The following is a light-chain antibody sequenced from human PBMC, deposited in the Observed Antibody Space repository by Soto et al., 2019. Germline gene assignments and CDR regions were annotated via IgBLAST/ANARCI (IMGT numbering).Light chain of an antibody. CDR2: DAS. CDR1: QSISSW. V-gene: IGKV1-5*01. Sequence: DIQMTQSPSTPSASVGDRVTITCRASQSISSWLAWYQQKPGKAPKLLIYDASSLESGVPSRFSGSGSGTDFTFTISSLQPEDIATYYCQQYDNLPLTFGGGTKVDIK. J-gene: IGKJ4*01. CDR3: QQYDNLPLT.